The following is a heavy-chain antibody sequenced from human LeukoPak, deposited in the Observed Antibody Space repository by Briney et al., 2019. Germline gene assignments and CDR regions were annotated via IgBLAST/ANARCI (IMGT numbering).Heavy chain of an antibody. CDR2: IIPIFGTA. CDR1: GGTFSSYA. V-gene: IGHV1-69*01. Sequence: SVKVSCKASGGTFSSYAISWVRQAPGQGLEWMGGIIPIFGTANYAQKFQGRVTITADESTSTAYMELSSLRSEDTAVYYCARELSIAAPDAFDIWGQGTMVTVSS. D-gene: IGHD6-6*01. CDR3: ARELSIAAPDAFDI. J-gene: IGHJ3*02.